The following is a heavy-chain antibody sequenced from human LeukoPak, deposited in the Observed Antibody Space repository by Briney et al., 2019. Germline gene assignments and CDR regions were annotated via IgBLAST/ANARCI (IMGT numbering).Heavy chain of an antibody. V-gene: IGHV3-72*01. J-gene: IGHJ4*02. D-gene: IGHD3-22*01. CDR1: EFIFSDHY. CDR2: IRNRPNGYTT. Sequence: PGGSLRLSCAASEFIFSDHYMNWVRQAPGKGLEWVGRIRNRPNGYTTEYAASARGRFTGARDDSKNSLYPQMNSLKTEDTALYYCALMDYDSSIDPIFDYWGQGTLVTVSS. CDR3: ALMDYDSSIDPIFDY.